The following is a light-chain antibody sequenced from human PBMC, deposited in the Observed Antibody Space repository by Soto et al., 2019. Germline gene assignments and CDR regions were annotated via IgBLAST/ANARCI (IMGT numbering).Light chain of an antibody. J-gene: IGKJ5*01. CDR3: QHYLNYPIT. CDR1: QGISSW. V-gene: IGKV1-5*01. CDR2: GAS. Sequence: DIQMTQKLPTRSASVEAGLAITRRASQGISSWLAWYQQKPGTAPKVLISGASDLHGGVPSRFSGSGSRTDFTLTITHLQSEDFATYYCQHYLNYPITFGQGTLLEIK.